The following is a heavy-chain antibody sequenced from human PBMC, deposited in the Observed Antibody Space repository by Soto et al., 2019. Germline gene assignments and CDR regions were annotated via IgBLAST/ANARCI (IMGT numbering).Heavy chain of an antibody. CDR3: AHCLSCPNGLFYTSRAFDV. CDR2: IYWDGDD. CDR1: GFSLTTYGLG. Sequence: QITLKESGPTLVEPTQPLTLTCTFSGFSLTTYGLGVGWIRQAPGKPLEWLAVIYWDGDDRYRPSLRSRLTITKDASRNQVVLTMINMDPVDTATYYCAHCLSCPNGLFYTSRAFDVWGQGTKVTVSS. J-gene: IGHJ3*01. D-gene: IGHD2-8*01. V-gene: IGHV2-5*02.